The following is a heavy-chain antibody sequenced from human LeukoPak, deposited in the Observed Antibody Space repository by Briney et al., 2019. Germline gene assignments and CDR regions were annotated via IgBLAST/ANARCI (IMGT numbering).Heavy chain of an antibody. CDR1: GGFISTSTYY. J-gene: IGHJ4*02. Sequence: PSEPLSLTCTVCGGFISTSTYYWGWIRQSPGKGLEWIGSIYYSGRTFYNPSLKSRVTISIDTSKNQFSLKVSSVTAADTAVYYCARDEYSYGSRTHPYFFDYWGQGTLSPSPQ. V-gene: IGHV4-39*07. D-gene: IGHD5-18*01. CDR2: IYYSGRT. CDR3: ARDEYSYGSRTHPYFFDY.